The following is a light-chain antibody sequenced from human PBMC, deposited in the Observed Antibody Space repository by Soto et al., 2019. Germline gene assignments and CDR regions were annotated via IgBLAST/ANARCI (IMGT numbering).Light chain of an antibody. Sequence: EIVMTQSPASLSVSPGERVTLSCRASQSVRSELAWYQQKSGQPPRLLIYGASTRATGIPARFSGSGSGTEFTLTINDLQSEDFATYYCQKYNSAPLTFGGGTKVEIK. J-gene: IGKJ4*01. CDR1: QSVRSE. V-gene: IGKV3-15*01. CDR3: QKYNSAPLT. CDR2: GAS.